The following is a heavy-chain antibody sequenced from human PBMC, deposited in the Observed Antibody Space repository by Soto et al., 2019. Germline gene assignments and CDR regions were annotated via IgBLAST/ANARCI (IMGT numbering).Heavy chain of an antibody. Sequence: SGPTLVNPTQTLTLTCTFSGFSLSTSGVGVGWIRQPPGKALEWLALIYWDDDNRYSPSLKSRLTITKDTSGNQVVLTMTNMDPVDTATYFCAHRRGGYNWDDAHFDYWGQGALVTVSS. D-gene: IGHD1-20*01. CDR2: IYWDDDN. J-gene: IGHJ4*02. V-gene: IGHV2-5*02. CDR1: GFSLSTSGVG. CDR3: AHRRGGYNWDDAHFDY.